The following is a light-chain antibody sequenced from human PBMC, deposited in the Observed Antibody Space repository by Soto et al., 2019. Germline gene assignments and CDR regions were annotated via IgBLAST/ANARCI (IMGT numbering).Light chain of an antibody. CDR1: SSDVGGYNY. Sequence: SALTQPASVSGSPGQSITISCTGTSSDVGGYNYVSWYQQHPGKAPKLMIYDVSNRTSGVSTRFSGSKSGNTASLTISGLQAEAEADYYCSSYTSSSYTSSSPLDPYVFGSGTKVTVL. CDR3: SSYTSSSYTSSSPLDPYV. J-gene: IGLJ1*01. V-gene: IGLV2-14*01. CDR2: DVS.